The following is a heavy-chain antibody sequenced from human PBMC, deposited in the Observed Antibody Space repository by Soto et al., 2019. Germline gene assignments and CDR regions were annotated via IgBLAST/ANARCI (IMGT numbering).Heavy chain of an antibody. CDR3: AKDLVEAYCGGDCYLNWFDP. D-gene: IGHD2-21*02. CDR2: ISGSGGST. V-gene: IGHV3-23*01. Sequence: GESLKISCAASGFTFSSYAMSWVRQAPGKGLEWVSAISGSGGSTYYADSVKGRFTISRDNSKNTLYLQMNSLRAEDTAVYYCAKDLVEAYCGGDCYLNWFDPWGQGTLVTVSS. CDR1: GFTFSSYA. J-gene: IGHJ5*02.